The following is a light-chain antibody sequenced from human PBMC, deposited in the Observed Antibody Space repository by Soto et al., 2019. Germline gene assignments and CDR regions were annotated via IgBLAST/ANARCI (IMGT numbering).Light chain of an antibody. J-gene: IGKJ2*01. CDR2: GAS. V-gene: IGKV3-15*01. Sequence: EIVMTQSSATLSVSPGERATLSCRASQSVSANLAWYQQKPGQAPRLLIYGASTRATGIPARFSGSGSGTEFTLTISSLQSEDFAVYYCQQYFNWRTFGQGTKLEIK. CDR1: QSVSAN. CDR3: QQYFNWRT.